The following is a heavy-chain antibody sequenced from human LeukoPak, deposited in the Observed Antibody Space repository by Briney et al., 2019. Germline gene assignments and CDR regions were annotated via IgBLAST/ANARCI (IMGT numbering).Heavy chain of an antibody. J-gene: IGHJ5*02. V-gene: IGHV4-59*01. CDR1: GGSISSYY. D-gene: IGHD6-19*01. CDR3: AKVVSGWFDP. CDR2: IYYSGST. Sequence: SETLSLTCTVSGGSISSYYWSWIRQPPGKGLEWIGYIYYSGSTNYNPSLKSRVTISVDTSKNQFSLKLSSVTAADTAVYYCAKVVSGWFDPWGQGTLVTVSS.